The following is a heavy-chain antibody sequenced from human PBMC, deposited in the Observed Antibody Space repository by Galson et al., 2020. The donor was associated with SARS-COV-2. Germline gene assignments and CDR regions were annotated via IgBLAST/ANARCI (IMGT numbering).Heavy chain of an antibody. J-gene: IGHJ5*02. Sequence: AKSWGSLRLSCAASGFTFSSYTMTWVRQAPGKGLEWVSSINSSSSYIYYASSVKGRFTISRDNAKNSLYLQMNSLRAEDTAVYYCARMGGYCSGGSCYHDVPDWFDPWGQGTLVTVSS. CDR2: INSSSSYI. V-gene: IGHV3-21*01. CDR3: ARMGGYCSGGSCYHDVPDWFDP. D-gene: IGHD2-15*01. CDR1: GFTFSSYT.